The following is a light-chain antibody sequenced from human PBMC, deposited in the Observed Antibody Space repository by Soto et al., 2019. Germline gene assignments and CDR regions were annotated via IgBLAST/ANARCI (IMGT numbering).Light chain of an antibody. CDR3: QQNFSIPIT. CDR2: AAS. V-gene: IGKV1-39*01. Sequence: DIQMIQSPSSLSASLRDRVTITCRASQSISTYLNWYHQKPGKAPDLPIYAASSLKSGVPSRFSGSGSGTHFTLTITGLQPADFATYYCQQNFSIPITFGQGTRLEI. J-gene: IGKJ5*01. CDR1: QSISTY.